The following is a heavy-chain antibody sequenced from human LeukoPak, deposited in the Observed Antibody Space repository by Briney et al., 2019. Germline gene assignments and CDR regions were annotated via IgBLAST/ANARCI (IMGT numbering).Heavy chain of an antibody. CDR3: AKRIAARTPYYFDY. J-gene: IGHJ4*02. V-gene: IGHV3-23*01. Sequence: GGSLRLSCAASGFTFSSNPMSWVRQAPGKGLEWGSGISYGGGSTYYADSVKGRFTISRDNSKNTLYLQMNSLRSEDTAVYYCAKRIAARTPYYFDYWGQGTLVTVSS. D-gene: IGHD6-6*01. CDR2: ISYGGGST. CDR1: GFTFSSNP.